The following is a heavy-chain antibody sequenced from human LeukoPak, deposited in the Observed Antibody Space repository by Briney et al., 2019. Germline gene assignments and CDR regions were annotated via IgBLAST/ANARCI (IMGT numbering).Heavy chain of an antibody. Sequence: ASVTVSFKGSGYTFTSYDINGVRQATGQGGEWMGWMNPNSRNTGYAQKFQGRVTMTRNPSITTPYMELSSLRSEDTAVYYCARVRLTAAGSYYYYSGMDVWGPGTTVTVSS. J-gene: IGHJ6*02. CDR3: ARVRLTAAGSYYYYSGMDV. D-gene: IGHD6-13*01. V-gene: IGHV1-8*01. CDR1: GYTFTSYD. CDR2: MNPNSRNT.